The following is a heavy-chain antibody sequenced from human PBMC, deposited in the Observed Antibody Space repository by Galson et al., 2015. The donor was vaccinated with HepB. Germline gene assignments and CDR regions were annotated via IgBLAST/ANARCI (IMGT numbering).Heavy chain of an antibody. CDR2: IWYDGSNK. CDR1: GFTFSSYG. CDR3: ARGGDIVVVPAASFDP. V-gene: IGHV3-33*01. D-gene: IGHD2-2*01. J-gene: IGHJ5*02. Sequence: SLRLSCAASGFTFSSYGMHWVRQAPGKGLEWVAVIWYDGSNKYYADSVKGRFTISRDNSKNTLYLQMNSLRAEDTAVYYCARGGDIVVVPAASFDPWGQGTLVTVSS.